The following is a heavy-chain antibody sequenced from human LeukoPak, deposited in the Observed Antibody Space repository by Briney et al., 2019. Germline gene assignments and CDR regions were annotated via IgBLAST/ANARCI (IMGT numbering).Heavy chain of an antibody. CDR1: GFTCSSSA. CDR2: ISGSGGST. V-gene: IGHV3-23*01. J-gene: IGHJ3*02. Sequence: GGSLRLSCAASGFTCSSSAMSWVRQAPGKGLEWVSAISGSGGSTYYADSVKGRFTISRDNSKNTLYLQMNSLRAEDTAVYYCATTLRFLEWPDAFDIWGQGTMVTVSS. D-gene: IGHD3-3*01. CDR3: ATTLRFLEWPDAFDI.